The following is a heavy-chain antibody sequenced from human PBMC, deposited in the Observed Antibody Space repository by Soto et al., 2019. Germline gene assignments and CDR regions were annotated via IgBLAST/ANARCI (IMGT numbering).Heavy chain of an antibody. V-gene: IGHV4-31*03. D-gene: IGHD3-16*01. J-gene: IGHJ4*02. Sequence: SETLSLTCTVSGGSIRSGSHYWSWIRQHPGKGLEWIGYIYYSGSTYYNPSLKSRITISISTSKSQFSLKLTSVTAADTAVYYCAREGGDGIDYPGQATLVTVSS. CDR3: AREGGDGIDY. CDR1: GGSIRSGSHY. CDR2: IYYSGST.